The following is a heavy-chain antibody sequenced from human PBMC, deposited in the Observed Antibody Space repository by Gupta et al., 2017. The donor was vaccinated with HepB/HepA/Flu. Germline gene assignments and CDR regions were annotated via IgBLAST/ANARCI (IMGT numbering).Heavy chain of an antibody. D-gene: IGHD3-10*01. CDR1: GFTFSSYG. CDR2: ISYDGSNK. J-gene: IGHJ6*02. CDR3: AKAGEQGSGSPNYYYYGMDV. Sequence: QVQLVESGGGVVQPGRSLRLSCAASGFTFSSYGIHWVRQAPGRGLEWVAVISYDGSNKYYADSVKGRFTISRDNSKNTLYLQMNSLRAEDTAVYYCAKAGEQGSGSPNYYYYGMDVWGQGTTVTVSS. V-gene: IGHV3-30*18.